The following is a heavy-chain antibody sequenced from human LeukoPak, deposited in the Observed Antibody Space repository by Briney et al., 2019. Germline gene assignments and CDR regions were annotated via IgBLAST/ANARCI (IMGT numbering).Heavy chain of an antibody. CDR1: GGTFSSYA. CDR2: ISAYNGNT. Sequence: ASVKVSCKASGGTFSSYAISWVRQAPGQGLEWMGWISAYNGNTNYAQKLQGRVTMTTDTSTSTAYMELRSLRSDDTAVYYCARDHYCSSTSCYPQNWFDPWGQGTLVTVSS. V-gene: IGHV1-18*01. J-gene: IGHJ5*02. CDR3: ARDHYCSSTSCYPQNWFDP. D-gene: IGHD2-2*01.